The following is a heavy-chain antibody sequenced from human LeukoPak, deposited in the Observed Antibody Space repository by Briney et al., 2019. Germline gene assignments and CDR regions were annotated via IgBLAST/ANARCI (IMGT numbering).Heavy chain of an antibody. CDR3: ARDSRPRGGSCFDH. V-gene: IGHV3-7*01. CDR2: IKEDGSEK. Sequence: PGGALRLSCAASGFTFTDHWMSGVRQTPGERLEWGANIKEDGSEKFHVASVRGRFTLSREAARISLYLQMNNLRAEHTAFYYCARDSRPRGGSCFDHWGQGILVIVSS. D-gene: IGHD3-16*01. CDR1: GFTFTDHW. J-gene: IGHJ4*02.